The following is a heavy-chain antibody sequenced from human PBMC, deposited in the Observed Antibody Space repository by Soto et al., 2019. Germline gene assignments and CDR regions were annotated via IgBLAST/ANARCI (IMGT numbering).Heavy chain of an antibody. CDR3: ARXTARITMIVVDPGYFDY. D-gene: IGHD3-22*01. CDR1: GFTFSSYA. CDR2: ISYDGSNK. Sequence: GGSLRLSCAASGFTFSSYAMHWVRQAPGKGLEWVAVISYDGSNKYYADSVKGRFTISRDNSKNTLYLQMNSLRAEDTAVYYCARXTARITMIVVDPGYFDYWGQGTLVTVSS. V-gene: IGHV3-30-3*01. J-gene: IGHJ4*02.